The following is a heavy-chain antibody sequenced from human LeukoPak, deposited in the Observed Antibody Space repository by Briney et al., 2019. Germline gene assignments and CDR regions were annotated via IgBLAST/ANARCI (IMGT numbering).Heavy chain of an antibody. Sequence: PGESLRLSCAASGFTFSSYSMNWVRQAPGKGLEWVSSISSSSSYIYYADSVKGRFTISRDNAKNSLYLQMNSLRAEDTAVYYCARDQQLWLPTFDYWGQGTLVTVSS. J-gene: IGHJ4*02. CDR2: ISSSSSYI. D-gene: IGHD5-18*01. CDR1: GFTFSSYS. V-gene: IGHV3-21*01. CDR3: ARDQQLWLPTFDY.